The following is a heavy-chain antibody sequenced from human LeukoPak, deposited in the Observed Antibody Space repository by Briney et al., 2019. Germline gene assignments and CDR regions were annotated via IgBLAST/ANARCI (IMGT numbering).Heavy chain of an antibody. CDR1: GFTVSRNY. CDR2: IDNDVTTT. D-gene: IGHD5-18*01. V-gene: IGHV3-74*03. Sequence: PGGSLRLSCAASGFTVSRNYMSWVRQAPGKGLVWVSRIDNDVTTTSYADSVRGRFTISRDNAKSTLYLQMNSLRAEDTAVYYCARVVDTHFDYWGQGTLVTVSS. J-gene: IGHJ4*02. CDR3: ARVVDTHFDY.